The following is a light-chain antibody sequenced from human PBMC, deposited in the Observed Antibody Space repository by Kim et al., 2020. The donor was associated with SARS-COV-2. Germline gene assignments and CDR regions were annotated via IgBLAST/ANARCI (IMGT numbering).Light chain of an antibody. CDR2: GAS. CDR1: QSVSRN. J-gene: IGKJ1*01. Sequence: EIVMTQSPATLSVSPGERATLSCRASQSVSRNLAWYQQKPGQAPRLLIYGASTRATGIPARFSGSGSGTEFTLTISSLQSEDFAVYYCQQYNSWPPWTFGQGTKVDIK. V-gene: IGKV3-15*01. CDR3: QQYNSWPPWT.